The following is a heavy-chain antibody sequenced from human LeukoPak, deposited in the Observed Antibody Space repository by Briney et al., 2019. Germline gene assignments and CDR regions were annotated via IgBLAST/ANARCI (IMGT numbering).Heavy chain of an antibody. D-gene: IGHD2-2*01. CDR3: ARGGPIVVVPAAYNWFDP. Sequence: APVKVSCKASGYTFTSYYMHWVRQAPGQGLEWMGIINPSGGSTSYAQKFQGRVTMTRDTSISTAYMELSRLRSDDTAVYYCARGGPIVVVPAAYNWFDPWGQGTLVTVSS. V-gene: IGHV1-46*01. CDR1: GYTFTSYY. CDR2: INPSGGST. J-gene: IGHJ5*02.